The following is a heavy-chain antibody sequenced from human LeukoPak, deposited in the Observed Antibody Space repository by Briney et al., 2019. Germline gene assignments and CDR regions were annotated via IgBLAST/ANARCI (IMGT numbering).Heavy chain of an antibody. CDR1: GFTFSSYE. CDR2: ISSSGTII. CDR3: ASQGAVTTFS. Sequence: PGGSLRLSCTASGFTFSSYEMNWVRQAPGKGLEWVSHISSSGTIIYYADSVKGRFTISRDNAKNSLYLQMNSLRAEDTAVYYCASQGAVTTFSWGQGTLVTVSS. J-gene: IGHJ4*02. V-gene: IGHV3-48*03. D-gene: IGHD4-17*01.